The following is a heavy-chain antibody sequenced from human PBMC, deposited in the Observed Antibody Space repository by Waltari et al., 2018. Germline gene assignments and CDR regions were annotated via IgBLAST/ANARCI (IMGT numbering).Heavy chain of an antibody. V-gene: IGHV1-2*02. CDR1: GYTFTGYY. CDR2: IHPNSGGT. J-gene: IGHJ4*02. CDR3: ARVDRLLKWQQLDGSVDY. D-gene: IGHD6-13*01. Sequence: QVQLVQSGAEVKKPGASVKVSCKASGYTFTGYYMHWVRQAPGHGLEWMGWIHPNSGGTNYAQKFQGRVTMTRDTSISTAYMELSRLRSDDTAVYYCARVDRLLKWQQLDGSVDYWGQGTLVTVSS.